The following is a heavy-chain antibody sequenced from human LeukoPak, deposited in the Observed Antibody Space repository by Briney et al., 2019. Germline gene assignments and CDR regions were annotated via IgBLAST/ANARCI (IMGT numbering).Heavy chain of an antibody. J-gene: IGHJ5*02. V-gene: IGHV1-8*01. Sequence: GASVKVSCKASGYTFTSYDINWVRQATGQGLEWMGWMNPNRGNTGYAQKFQGRVTMTRNTSISTAYMELSSLRSEDTAVYYCARHLTSYYDFWSGPLNWFDPWGQGTLVTVSS. D-gene: IGHD3-3*01. CDR3: ARHLTSYYDFWSGPLNWFDP. CDR1: GYTFTSYD. CDR2: MNPNRGNT.